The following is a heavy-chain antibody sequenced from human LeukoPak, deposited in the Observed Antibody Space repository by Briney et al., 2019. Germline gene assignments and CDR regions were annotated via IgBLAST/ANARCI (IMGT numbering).Heavy chain of an antibody. D-gene: IGHD3-9*01. J-gene: IGHJ4*02. CDR1: GFTFSSSA. Sequence: GGSLRLSCAASGFTFSSSAMNWVRQAPGKGLEWVSAISGSGGSSYYADSVKGRFTISRDNSKNTLSLQMNSLRAEDTAVYYCAKCMDILTGYLWSLDYWGQGTLVTVSS. CDR2: ISGSGGSS. V-gene: IGHV3-23*01. CDR3: AKCMDILTGYLWSLDY.